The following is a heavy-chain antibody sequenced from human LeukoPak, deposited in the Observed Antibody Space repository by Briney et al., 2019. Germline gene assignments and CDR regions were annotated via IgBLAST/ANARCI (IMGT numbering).Heavy chain of an antibody. V-gene: IGHV1-69*01. CDR1: GGTSSSYA. J-gene: IGHJ4*02. Sequence: SVKVSCKASGGTSSSYAISWVRQAPGQGLEWMGGIIPIFGTANYAQKFQGRVTITADESTSTAYMELSSLRSEDTAVYYCARVLYDFWSGYYPRAFDYWGQGTLVTVSS. CDR3: ARVLYDFWSGYYPRAFDY. D-gene: IGHD3-3*01. CDR2: IIPIFGTA.